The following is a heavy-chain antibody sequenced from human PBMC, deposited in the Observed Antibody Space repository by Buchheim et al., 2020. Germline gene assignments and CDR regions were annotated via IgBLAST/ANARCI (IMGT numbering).Heavy chain of an antibody. J-gene: IGHJ5*02. Sequence: EVQLVESGEGLVQPGESLRLSCAASGFTFSNYEMNWVRQAPGKGLEWVSHISAGGTTTYYADSVKGRFTTSRDNAKNSLYLQMNSLRAEDTAVYYCASRGFDPWGQGTL. CDR1: GFTFSNYE. D-gene: IGHD3-10*01. CDR3: ASRGFDP. CDR2: ISAGGTTT. V-gene: IGHV3-48*03.